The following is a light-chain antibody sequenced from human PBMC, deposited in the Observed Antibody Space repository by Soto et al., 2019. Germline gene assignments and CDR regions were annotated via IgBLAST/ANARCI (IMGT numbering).Light chain of an antibody. CDR2: KAS. V-gene: IGKV1-5*03. Sequence: DIQMTQSPSTLSGSVGDRVTITCRASQTISSWLAWYQQIPVKAPKLLIYKASTLKSGVPSRFSGSGSGTEFTLTISSLQPDDFATYYCQHYNSYSEAFGQGTKVDI. J-gene: IGKJ1*01. CDR3: QHYNSYSEA. CDR1: QTISSW.